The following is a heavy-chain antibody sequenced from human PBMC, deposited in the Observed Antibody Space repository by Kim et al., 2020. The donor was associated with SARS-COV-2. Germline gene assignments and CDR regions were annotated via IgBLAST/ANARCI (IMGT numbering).Heavy chain of an antibody. J-gene: IGHJ4*02. D-gene: IGHD3-3*01. Sequence: NYTPPLKGRVTISVDTSKNQFSLKLSSVTAADTAVYYCAREGRGILELDYWGQGTLVTVSS. CDR3: AREGRGILELDY. V-gene: IGHV4-59*01.